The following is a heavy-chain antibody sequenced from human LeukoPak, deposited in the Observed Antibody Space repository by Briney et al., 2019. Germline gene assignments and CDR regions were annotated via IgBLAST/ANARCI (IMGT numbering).Heavy chain of an antibody. V-gene: IGHV4-30-4*01. J-gene: IGHJ4*02. CDR2: IYYSGST. CDR3: ARGKSMVRGVPSYFDY. Sequence: SETLSLTCTVSGGSISSGDYYWGWIRQPRGKGLEWIGYIYYSGSTYYNPSLKSRVTISVYTSKTQFSLKLSSVTAADTAVYYCARGKSMVRGVPSYFDYWGQGTLVTVSS. CDR1: GGSISSGDYY. D-gene: IGHD3-10*01.